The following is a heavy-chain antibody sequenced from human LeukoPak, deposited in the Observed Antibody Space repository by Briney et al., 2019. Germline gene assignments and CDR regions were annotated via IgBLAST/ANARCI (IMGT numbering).Heavy chain of an antibody. Sequence: PGGSLRLSCATSGFSFDTSAMNWVRQAPGKGLEWVSSINSGTNYIFEADSVKGRFTVTKDTALNSLSLQMNSLRADDTAVYYCARSAGGNYFDYWDQGTLVTVSS. CDR3: ARSAGGNYFDY. D-gene: IGHD2-8*02. J-gene: IGHJ4*02. CDR2: INSGTNYI. V-gene: IGHV3-21*01. CDR1: GFSFDTSA.